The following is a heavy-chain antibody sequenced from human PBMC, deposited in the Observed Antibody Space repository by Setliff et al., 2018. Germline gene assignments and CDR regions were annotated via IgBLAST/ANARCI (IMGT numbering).Heavy chain of an antibody. CDR1: GGSISTYY. CDR2: VFVSGST. D-gene: IGHD6-19*01. J-gene: IGHJ5*02. Sequence: SETLSLTCTVSGGSISTYYWSWIRRPAGKGLEWIGRVFVSGSTNYNPSLKNRVTMSVDTSKNQFSLKLTSVTAADTAMYYCARDTSSDWAAWFDPWSQGILVTVSS. CDR3: ARDTSSDWAAWFDP. V-gene: IGHV4-4*07.